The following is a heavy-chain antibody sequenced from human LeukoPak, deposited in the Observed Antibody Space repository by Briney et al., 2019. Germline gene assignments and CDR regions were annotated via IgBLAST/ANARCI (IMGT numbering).Heavy chain of an antibody. CDR3: ARGSRNIVVVPPAYYGMDV. J-gene: IGHJ6*02. D-gene: IGHD2-15*01. Sequence: GASVKVSCKASGYTFTNYDINWVRQATGQGLEWMGWMNPNNGKTGYAEKFQGRVTITRDTSITTAYMEVSSLRSEDTAVYYCARGSRNIVVVPPAYYGMDVWGQGTTVTVSS. CDR2: MNPNNGKT. CDR1: GYTFTNYD. V-gene: IGHV1-8*03.